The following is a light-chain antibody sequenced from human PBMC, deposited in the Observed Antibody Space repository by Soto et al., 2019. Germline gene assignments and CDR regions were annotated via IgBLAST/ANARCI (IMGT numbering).Light chain of an antibody. Sequence: NVLTQSPGTLSLSPGQRATLSCRASRRLMSSYLAWYQQKPGQAPRLLIFAASSRATGIPDRFSGSGSGTDFTLTISRLEPEDFAVYYCQQYVSSPATFGGRTNVDI. V-gene: IGKV3-20*01. CDR2: AAS. CDR3: QQYVSSPAT. CDR1: RRLMSSY. J-gene: IGKJ4*01.